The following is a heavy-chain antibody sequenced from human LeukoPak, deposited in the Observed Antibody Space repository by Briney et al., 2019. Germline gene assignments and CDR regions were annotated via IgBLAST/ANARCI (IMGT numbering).Heavy chain of an antibody. D-gene: IGHD3-22*01. J-gene: IGHJ4*02. Sequence: GASVKVSCKASGGTFSSYAISWVRQAPGQGLEWMGGIIPIFSTANYAQKFQGRVTITADESTSTAYMELSSLRSEDTAVYYCASSVVAYLDYWGQGTLVTVSS. CDR3: ASSVVAYLDY. CDR2: IIPIFSTA. V-gene: IGHV1-69*13. CDR1: GGTFSSYA.